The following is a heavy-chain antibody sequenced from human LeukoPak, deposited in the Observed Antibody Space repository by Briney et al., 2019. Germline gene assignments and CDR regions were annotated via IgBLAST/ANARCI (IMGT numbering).Heavy chain of an antibody. CDR3: ARDGGGNYPFDY. J-gene: IGHJ4*02. CDR1: GGSISSSDYY. D-gene: IGHD1-26*01. CDR2: IYYSGST. Sequence: NPSQTLSLTCTVSGGSISSSDYYWSWIRQHPGKGLEWIGYIYYSGSTYYNPSLKSRVTISVDTSKNQFSLRLNSVTAADTAVYYCARDGGGNYPFDYWGQGTLVTVSS. V-gene: IGHV4-31*03.